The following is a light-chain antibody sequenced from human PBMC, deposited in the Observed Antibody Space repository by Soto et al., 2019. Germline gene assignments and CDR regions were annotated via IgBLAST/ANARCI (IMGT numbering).Light chain of an antibody. J-gene: IGKJ4*01. Sequence: EVELTQSPATLSLSPGERATLACRASQTVDRYVAWYQQKPGQPPRLLIYDASTRATGNPARFSGSGSGTDFTLTSHSLEPEDFAFYFCQHRANWPPLTFGGGTKVEIK. CDR1: QTVDRY. CDR3: QHRANWPPLT. V-gene: IGKV3-11*01. CDR2: DAS.